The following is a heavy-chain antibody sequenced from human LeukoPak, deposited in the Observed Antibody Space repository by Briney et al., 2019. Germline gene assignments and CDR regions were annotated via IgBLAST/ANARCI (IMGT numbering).Heavy chain of an antibody. CDR1: GFTFSTYW. CDR3: ARDNPLALRYFQH. CDR2: IKQDGSEK. Sequence: GGSLRLSCAASGFTFSTYWMSWVRQAPGKGLQWVANIKQDGSEKYYVDSVKGRFTISRDNAKNSLYLQMNSLRAEDTAVYYCARDNPLALRYFQHWGQGTLVTVSS. V-gene: IGHV3-7*01. J-gene: IGHJ1*01.